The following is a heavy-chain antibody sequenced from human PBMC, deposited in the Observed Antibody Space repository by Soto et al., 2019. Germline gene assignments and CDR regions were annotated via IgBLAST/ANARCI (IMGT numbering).Heavy chain of an antibody. J-gene: IGHJ3*02. CDR2: IYPGDSDT. V-gene: IGHV5-51*01. CDR1: GYSFTSYW. CDR3: AREIDAFDI. Sequence: PGESLQISCNGSGYSFTSYWIGWVRQMNGKGLEWMGIIYPGDSDTRYSPSFQSQVTISADKSISTAYLQWSSLKASDTAMYYCAREIDAFDIWGQGTMVTVSS.